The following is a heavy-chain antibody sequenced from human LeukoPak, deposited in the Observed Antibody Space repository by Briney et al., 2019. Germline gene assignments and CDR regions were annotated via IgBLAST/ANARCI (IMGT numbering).Heavy chain of an antibody. D-gene: IGHD4-17*01. V-gene: IGHV3-23*01. CDR1: GFTFSYYS. CDR3: AKDRSDYGDNWFDP. CDR2: ISGSGGST. Sequence: GGSLRLSCAASGFTFSYYSMNWVRQAPGKGLEWVSAISGSGGSTYYADSVKGRFTISRDNSKNTLYLQMNSLRAEDTAVYYCAKDRSDYGDNWFDPWGQGTLVTVSS. J-gene: IGHJ5*02.